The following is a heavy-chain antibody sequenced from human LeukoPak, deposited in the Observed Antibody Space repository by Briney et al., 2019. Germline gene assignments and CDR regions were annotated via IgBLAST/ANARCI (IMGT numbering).Heavy chain of an antibody. CDR2: ISSSGSI. V-gene: IGHV3-11*04. D-gene: IGHD5-18*01. CDR1: GFTVSSNY. Sequence: GGSLRLSCAASGFTVSSNYMSWIRQAPGKGLEWVSYISSSGSIYYADSVKGRFTISRDNAKKSLYLQMNSLGAEDTAVYYCARHLSGITGYTYGRGIDYWGQGTLLTVSS. CDR3: ARHLSGITGYTYGRGIDY. J-gene: IGHJ4*02.